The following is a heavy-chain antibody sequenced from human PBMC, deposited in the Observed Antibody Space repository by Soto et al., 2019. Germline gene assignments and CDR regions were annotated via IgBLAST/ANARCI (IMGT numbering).Heavy chain of an antibody. D-gene: IGHD3-9*01. Sequence: EVQLLESGGGLVQPGGSLRLSCAASGFTFSSYAMSWVRQAPGKGLEWVSAISGSGGSTYYADSVKGRFTISRDNSKNTLYLQMNSLRAEDTAVYYCAKSADDILTGYYSHYYFYMDVWGKGTTVTVSS. CDR2: ISGSGGST. CDR3: AKSADDILTGYYSHYYFYMDV. V-gene: IGHV3-23*01. J-gene: IGHJ6*03. CDR1: GFTFSSYA.